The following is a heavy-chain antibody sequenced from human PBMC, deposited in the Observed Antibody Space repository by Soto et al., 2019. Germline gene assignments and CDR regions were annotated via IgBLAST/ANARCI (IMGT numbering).Heavy chain of an antibody. Sequence: GGSLRLSCAASGFTFSSYAMSWVRQAPGKGLEWVSAISGSGGSTYYADSVKGRFTISRDNSKNTLHLQMNSLRAEDTAVYYCAKDLPGGITGTNYYYYYGMDVWGQGTTVTVSS. V-gene: IGHV3-23*01. CDR1: GFTFSSYA. D-gene: IGHD1-20*01. J-gene: IGHJ6*02. CDR2: ISGSGGST. CDR3: AKDLPGGITGTNYYYYYGMDV.